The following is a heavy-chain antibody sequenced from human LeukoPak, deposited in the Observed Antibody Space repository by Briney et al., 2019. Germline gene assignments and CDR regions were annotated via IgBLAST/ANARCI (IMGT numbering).Heavy chain of an antibody. D-gene: IGHD3-22*01. V-gene: IGHV1-18*01. CDR2: ISAYNGNT. CDR1: GYTFTSYG. Sequence: ASVKVSCKASGYTFTSYGISWVRQAPGQGLEWMGWISAYNGNTNYAQKLQGRVTMTTDTSTSTAYMELRSLRSDDTAVYYCARDWASRYDSSSYIDYWGQGTLVTVSS. CDR3: ARDWASRYDSSSYIDY. J-gene: IGHJ4*02.